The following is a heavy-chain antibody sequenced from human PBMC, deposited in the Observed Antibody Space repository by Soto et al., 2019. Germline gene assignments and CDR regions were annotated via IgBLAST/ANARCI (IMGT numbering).Heavy chain of an antibody. J-gene: IGHJ6*02. V-gene: IGHV1-69*01. CDR1: GGTFSSYA. CDR3: ARDLFVVVVAAILPPNYYGMDV. Sequence: QVQLVQSGAEVKKPGSSVKVSCKASGGTFSSYAISWVRQAPGQGLEWMGGIIPIFGTANYAQKFQGRVTITADESTSTAYMELSSLRSEDTAVYYCARDLFVVVVAAILPPNYYGMDVWGQGTTVTVSS. D-gene: IGHD2-15*01. CDR2: IIPIFGTA.